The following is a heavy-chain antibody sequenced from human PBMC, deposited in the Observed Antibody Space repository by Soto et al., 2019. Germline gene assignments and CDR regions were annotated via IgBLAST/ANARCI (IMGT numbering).Heavy chain of an antibody. Sequence: QITLKESGPTLVKPTQTLTLTCSFSGFSLTTSGVGVGWIRQPPGKALEWLALIYWDDDKRYSPSLKSRLTITTDTSKNQVVLTLTNMDPVDTATYYWAHSDYGSWYFDYWGQGTLVTVSS. D-gene: IGHD3-10*01. CDR2: IYWDDDK. J-gene: IGHJ4*02. CDR1: GFSLTTSGVG. V-gene: IGHV2-5*02. CDR3: AHSDYGSWYFDY.